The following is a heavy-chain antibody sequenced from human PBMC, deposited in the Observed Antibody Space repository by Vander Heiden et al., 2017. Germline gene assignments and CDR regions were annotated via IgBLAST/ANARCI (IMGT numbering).Heavy chain of an antibody. Sequence: QVQLLHSGAELQKPAPSVKVSCKASGGTFSRHAIRWVRQPPGQGLEWMGGIIPIFGTANYAQKFQGRVTSTADESTSTAYMELSSLRSEDTAVYYCARDRGYNFNWFDPWGQGTLVTVSS. CDR2: IIPIFGTA. CDR3: ARDRGYNFNWFDP. V-gene: IGHV1-69*01. J-gene: IGHJ5*02. D-gene: IGHD5-12*01. CDR1: GGTFSRHA.